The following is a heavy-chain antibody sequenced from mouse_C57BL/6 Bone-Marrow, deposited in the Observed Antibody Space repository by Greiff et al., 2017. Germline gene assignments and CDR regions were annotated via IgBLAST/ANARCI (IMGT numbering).Heavy chain of an antibody. J-gene: IGHJ3*01. CDR2: INPSTGGT. V-gene: IGHV1-43*01. Sequence: VQLQQSGPELVKPGASVKISCKASGYSFTGYYMHWVKQSSEKSLEWIGEINPSTGGTSYNQKFKGKATLTVDKSSSTAYMQLKSLTSEDSAVYYCARMGLLRSWFAYWGQGTLVTVSA. CDR3: ARMGLLRSWFAY. D-gene: IGHD1-1*01. CDR1: GYSFTGYY.